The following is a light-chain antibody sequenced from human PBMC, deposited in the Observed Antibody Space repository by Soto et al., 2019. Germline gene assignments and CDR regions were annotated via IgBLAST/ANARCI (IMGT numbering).Light chain of an antibody. CDR2: DVT. Sequence: QSLLTQPASVSGSPGQSITISCTGTSSDVGAYNYVSWYQQHPGKAPKLVIYDVTYRPPGVSNRFSGSKSGNTASLTISGLQSEDEADYHCSSFTSSSTVVFGGGTKLTVL. CDR1: SSDVGAYNY. V-gene: IGLV2-14*03. J-gene: IGLJ2*01. CDR3: SSFTSSSTVV.